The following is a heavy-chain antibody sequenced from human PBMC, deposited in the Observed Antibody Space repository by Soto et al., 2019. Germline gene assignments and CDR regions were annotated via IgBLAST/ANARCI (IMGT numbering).Heavy chain of an antibody. CDR2: IYYSGST. Sequence: SETLSLTCTVSGGSVSSGSYYWSWIRQPPGKGLEWIGYIYYSGSTNYNPSLKSRVTISVDTSKNQFSLKLSSVTAADTAVYYCARGDFDWLLKYYYYGMDVWGQGTTVTV. J-gene: IGHJ6*02. CDR3: ARGDFDWLLKYYYYGMDV. CDR1: GGSVSSGSYY. V-gene: IGHV4-61*01. D-gene: IGHD3-9*01.